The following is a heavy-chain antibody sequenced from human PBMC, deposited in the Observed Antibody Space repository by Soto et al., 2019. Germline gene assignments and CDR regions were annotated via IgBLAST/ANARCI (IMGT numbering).Heavy chain of an antibody. CDR2: ISTAHSDV. CDR3: ARDLTYIRQY. CDR1: GYTFTDYG. Sequence: QVHLVQSADEVKKPGASVKVSCKTSGYTFTDYGISWVRQAPGQGLEWMGWISTAHSDVGYAQKFQGRFTMTTDKSTSTAYMELRSLTSDDTAVYFCARDLTYIRQYWGQGTLVTVSS. D-gene: IGHD2-2*02. V-gene: IGHV1-18*01. J-gene: IGHJ4*02.